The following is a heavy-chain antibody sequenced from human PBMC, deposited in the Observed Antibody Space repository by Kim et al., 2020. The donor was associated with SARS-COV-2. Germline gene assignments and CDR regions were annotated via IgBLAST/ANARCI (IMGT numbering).Heavy chain of an antibody. CDR3: ARDTADY. V-gene: IGHV3-7*01. J-gene: IGHJ4*02. CDR2: DGREK. Sequence: DGREKEYVEAGKSRFTISRDNTKNSLYLQMNSLRVEDTAVYYCARDTADYWGQGTLVTVSS.